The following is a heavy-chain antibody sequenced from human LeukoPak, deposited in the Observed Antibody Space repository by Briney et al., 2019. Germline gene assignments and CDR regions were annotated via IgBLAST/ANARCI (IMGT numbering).Heavy chain of an antibody. CDR3: ARWDDSSGYYYSLDY. CDR2: ISAYNGNT. V-gene: IGHV1-18*01. J-gene: IGHJ4*02. Sequence: ASVKVSCKASGYTFTSYGISWVRQAPGQGLEWMGWISAYNGNTNYAQKLQGRVTMTTDTSTSTAYMELRSLRSDDTAVYYSARWDDSSGYYYSLDYWGQGTLVTVSS. CDR1: GYTFTSYG. D-gene: IGHD3-22*01.